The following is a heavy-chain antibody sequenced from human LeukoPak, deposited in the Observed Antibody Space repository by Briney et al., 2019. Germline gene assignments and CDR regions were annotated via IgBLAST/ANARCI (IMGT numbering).Heavy chain of an antibody. Sequence: PSETLSLTCAVSGYSISSTYYWGWIRQPPGKGLEWIGSIYHSGSTNYNPSLKSRVTISVDTSKNQFSLKLSSVTAADTAVYYCARGIYSSGWSWDYYFDYWGQGTLVTVSS. CDR3: ARGIYSSGWSWDYYFDY. CDR2: IYHSGST. V-gene: IGHV4-38-2*01. J-gene: IGHJ4*02. D-gene: IGHD6-19*01. CDR1: GYSISSTYY.